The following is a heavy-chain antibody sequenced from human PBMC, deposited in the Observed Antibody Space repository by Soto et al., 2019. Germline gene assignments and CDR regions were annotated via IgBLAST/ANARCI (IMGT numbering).Heavy chain of an antibody. J-gene: IGHJ4*02. Sequence: QVQLQESGPGLVKPSQTLSLTCTVSGGSISNPDYYWNWIRQPPGKGLEWIGSIFYSGDTSYNPSLKSRLNTSVDTSKNQFSLSLRSVTASDTAVYFRAREGRLQSLDYWGQGTLVTVSS. V-gene: IGHV4-30-4*01. CDR3: AREGRLQSLDY. CDR2: IFYSGDT. CDR1: GGSISNPDYY.